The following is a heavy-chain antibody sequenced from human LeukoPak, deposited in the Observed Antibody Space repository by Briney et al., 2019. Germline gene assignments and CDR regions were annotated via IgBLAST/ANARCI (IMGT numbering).Heavy chain of an antibody. CDR3: ARTQLLGYCSSTSCYGGFDY. J-gene: IGHJ4*02. CDR2: IIPIFGTA. D-gene: IGHD2-2*01. Sequence: SVKVSCKASGGTFSSYAISWVRQAPGQGLEWMGGIIPIFGTANYAQKFQGRVTITADKSTSTAYIELSSLRSEDTAVYYCARTQLLGYCSSTSCYGGFDYWGQGTLVTVSS. V-gene: IGHV1-69*06. CDR1: GGTFSSYA.